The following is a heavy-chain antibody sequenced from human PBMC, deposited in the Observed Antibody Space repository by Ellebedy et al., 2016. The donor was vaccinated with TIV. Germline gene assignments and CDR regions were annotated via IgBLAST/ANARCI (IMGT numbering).Heavy chain of an antibody. CDR3: AQSSGYQLPPGY. D-gene: IGHD2-2*01. V-gene: IGHV4-59*08. Sequence: MPSETLSLTCTVSGGSIGSYYWSWIRQAPGKGLEWIGYIYYSGNTNYNPSLKSRVNISVYTSKNQFYLKLSSVTAADTAVYYCAQSSGYQLPPGYWGQGTLVTVSS. J-gene: IGHJ4*02. CDR2: IYYSGNT. CDR1: GGSIGSYY.